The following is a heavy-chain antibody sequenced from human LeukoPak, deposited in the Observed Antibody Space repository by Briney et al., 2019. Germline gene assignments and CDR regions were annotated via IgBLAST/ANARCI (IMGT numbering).Heavy chain of an antibody. CDR3: ARDGGIIRFGGQDV. V-gene: IGHV3-7*01. CDR2: MNRDGSEK. Sequence: GGSLRLSCAASGFTFSSYWMSWVRQAPGKGLEWVANMNRDGSEKNYVDSIKGRFTISRDNAANSLYLQMNSLRVEDTAVYCARDGGIIRFGGQDVRGQGTTVIVS. J-gene: IGHJ6*02. D-gene: IGHD3-16*01. CDR1: GFTFSSYW.